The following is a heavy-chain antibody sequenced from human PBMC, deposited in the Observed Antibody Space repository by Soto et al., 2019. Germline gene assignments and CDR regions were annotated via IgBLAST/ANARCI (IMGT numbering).Heavy chain of an antibody. D-gene: IGHD6-13*01. CDR3: ARDRERDAWYEDY. CDR1: GFTFSSYA. Sequence: EVQLLESGGGLVQPGGSLRLSCAASGFTFSSYAMSWVRQAPGEGLEWVSVISGRDGSTYYADFVKGRFTISRDDSRNTLYLQMHSLRAEDTAVYYCARDRERDAWYEDYWGQGTLVTVSS. CDR2: ISGRDGST. V-gene: IGHV3-23*01. J-gene: IGHJ4*02.